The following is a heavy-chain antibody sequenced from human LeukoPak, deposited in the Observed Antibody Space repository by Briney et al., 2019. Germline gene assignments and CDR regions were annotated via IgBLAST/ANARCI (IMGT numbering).Heavy chain of an antibody. V-gene: IGHV3-30*04. CDR1: GFTFSTYP. J-gene: IGHJ4*02. D-gene: IGHD3-9*01. Sequence: GGSLRLSCEASGFTFSTYPMHWVRQAPDKGLEWVAMISYHGSNEYYADSVKGRFTISRDNSKNTLYLQMNNPRVEDTAIYYCARVHDTTGYNHYFDSWGQGTLVTVSS. CDR3: ARVHDTTGYNHYFDS. CDR2: ISYHGSNE.